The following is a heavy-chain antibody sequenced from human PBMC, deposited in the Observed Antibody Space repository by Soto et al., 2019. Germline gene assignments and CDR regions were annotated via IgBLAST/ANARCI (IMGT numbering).Heavy chain of an antibody. J-gene: IGHJ3*01. Sequence: QVQLQESGPGLVKPSGTLSLTCAVSADSISSPKWWTWLRQPPGKGLEWIGDLLHSGTTNYNPSLKSRATLSVDKPQNQFSLKLISVTAAATAIYYCAYCSGWYRHDVWGQGTSVTVSS. D-gene: IGHD6-19*01. CDR3: AYCSGWYRHDV. CDR2: LLHSGTT. CDR1: ADSISSPKW. V-gene: IGHV4-4*02.